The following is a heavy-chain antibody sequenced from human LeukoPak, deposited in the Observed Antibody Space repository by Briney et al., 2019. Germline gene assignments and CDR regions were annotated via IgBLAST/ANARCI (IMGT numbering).Heavy chain of an antibody. CDR1: GSSFTSYW. V-gene: IGHV5-51*01. CDR2: IYPGDSDT. J-gene: IGHJ3*02. CDR3: ARHSSGWYFTGSDAFDI. D-gene: IGHD6-19*01. Sequence: GESLKISCKGSGSSFTSYWIGWVRQMHGKGLEWMGIIYPGDSDTRYSPSFQGQVTISADKSISTAYLQWSSLKASDTAMYYCARHSSGWYFTGSDAFDIWGQGTMVTVSS.